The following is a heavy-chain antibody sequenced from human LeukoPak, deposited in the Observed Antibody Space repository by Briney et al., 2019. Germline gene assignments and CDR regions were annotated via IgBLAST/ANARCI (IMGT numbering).Heavy chain of an antibody. V-gene: IGHV4-31*03. D-gene: IGHD5-24*01. J-gene: IGHJ4*02. CDR2: IYYSGST. CDR1: GGSISSGGYY. Sequence: SETLSLTCTVSGGSISSGGYYWSWIRQHPGKGLEWIGYIYYSGSTYYNPSLKSRVTISVDTSKNQFSLKLSSATAADTAVYYCAREGGRDGYNYFDYWGQGTLVTVSS. CDR3: AREGGRDGYNYFDY.